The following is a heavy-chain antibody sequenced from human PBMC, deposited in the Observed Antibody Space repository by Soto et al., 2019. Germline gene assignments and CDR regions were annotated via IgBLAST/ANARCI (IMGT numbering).Heavy chain of an antibody. CDR1: GFTFSSYA. Sequence: EVQLLESGGGLVQPGGSLRLSCAASGFTFSSYAMRWVRQAPGKGLEWVSAISGSGGSTYYADSVKGRFTISRDNSKNTPYLQMNSLRAEDTAAYYCARRGSGSYYDYWGQGTRVTVSS. CDR2: ISGSGGST. D-gene: IGHD1-26*01. V-gene: IGHV3-23*01. J-gene: IGHJ4*02. CDR3: ARRGSGSYYDY.